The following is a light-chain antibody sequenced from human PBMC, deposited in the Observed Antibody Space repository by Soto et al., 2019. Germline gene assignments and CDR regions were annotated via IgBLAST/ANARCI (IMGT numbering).Light chain of an antibody. CDR1: QSLLHSNGNHY. J-gene: IGKJ1*01. CDR3: VQALQSPPWT. CDR2: LAS. Sequence: DIVMTQSPLSLPFTPGEPASISCRSSQSLLHSNGNHYLEWYFQKPGQSPQLLIYLASIRASGVPDRFSGSGSGTDFTLKISRVEAEDVGVYYCVQALQSPPWTFGQGTKVDIK. V-gene: IGKV2-28*01.